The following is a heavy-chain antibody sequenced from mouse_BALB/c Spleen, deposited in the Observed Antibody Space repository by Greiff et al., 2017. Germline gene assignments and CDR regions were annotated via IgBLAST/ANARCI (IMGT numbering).Heavy chain of an antibody. D-gene: IGHD1-1*01. CDR3: ARHQCYYGSSFYAMDY. CDR2: ISSGGSYT. CDR1: GFTFSSYG. V-gene: IGHV5-6*01. J-gene: IGHJ4*01. Sequence: EVQLVESGGDLVKPGGSLKLSCAASGFTFSSYGMSWVRQTPDKRLEWVATISSGGSYTYYPDSVKGRFTISRDNAKNTLYLQMSSLKSEDTAMYYCARHQCYYGSSFYAMDYWGQGTSVTVSS.